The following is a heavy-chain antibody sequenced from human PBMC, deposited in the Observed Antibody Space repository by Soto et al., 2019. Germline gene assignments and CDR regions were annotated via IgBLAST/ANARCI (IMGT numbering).Heavy chain of an antibody. D-gene: IGHD5-18*01. CDR2: IYYSGST. V-gene: IGHV4-59*01. Sequence: PSETLSLTCTVSGGSISSYYWSWIRQPPGKGLEWIGYIYYSGSTNYNPSLKSRVTISVDTSKNQFSLKLSSVTAADTAVYYCARESVGAMVGNWFDPWGQGTLVTVSS. CDR3: ARESVGAMVGNWFDP. CDR1: GGSISSYY. J-gene: IGHJ5*02.